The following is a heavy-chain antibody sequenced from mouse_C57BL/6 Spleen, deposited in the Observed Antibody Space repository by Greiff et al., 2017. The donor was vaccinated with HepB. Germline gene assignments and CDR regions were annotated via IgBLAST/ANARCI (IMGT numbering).Heavy chain of an antibody. CDR3: ARDGYDYDPYYFDY. CDR2: ISYDGSN. J-gene: IGHJ2*01. D-gene: IGHD2-4*01. CDR1: GYSITSGYY. Sequence: EVQVVESGPGLVKPSQSLSLTCSVTGYSITSGYYWNWIRQFPGNKLEWMGYISYDGSNNYNPSLKNRISITRDTSKNQFFLKLNSVTTEDTATYYCARDGYDYDPYYFDYWGQGTTLTVSS. V-gene: IGHV3-6*01.